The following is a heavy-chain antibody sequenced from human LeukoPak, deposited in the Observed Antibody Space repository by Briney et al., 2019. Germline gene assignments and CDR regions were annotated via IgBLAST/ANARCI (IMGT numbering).Heavy chain of an antibody. CDR3: ARESRDGYNFYYYMDV. Sequence: SETLSLTCTVSGGSISSGSYYWSWIRQPAGKGLEWIERIYTSGSTNYNPSLKSRVTISVDTSKNQFSLNLSSVTAADTAVYYCARESRDGYNFYYYMDVWGKGTTVTVSS. J-gene: IGHJ6*03. CDR2: IYTSGST. CDR1: GGSISSGSYY. V-gene: IGHV4-61*02. D-gene: IGHD5-24*01.